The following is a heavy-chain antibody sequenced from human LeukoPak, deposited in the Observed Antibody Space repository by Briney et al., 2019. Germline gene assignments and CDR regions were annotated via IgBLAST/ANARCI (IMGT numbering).Heavy chain of an antibody. V-gene: IGHV3-30*18. J-gene: IGHJ4*02. D-gene: IGHD3-22*01. CDR1: GFTFSSYG. CDR2: ISYDGSNK. Sequence: GRSLRLSCAASGFTFSSYGMHWVRQAPGKGLEWVAVISYDGSNKYYADSVKGRFTISRDNSKNTLYLQMNSLRAEDTAVYYFGEGLLGGYYYDSSCFDYWGQGTLVTVSS. CDR3: GEGLLGGYYYDSSCFDY.